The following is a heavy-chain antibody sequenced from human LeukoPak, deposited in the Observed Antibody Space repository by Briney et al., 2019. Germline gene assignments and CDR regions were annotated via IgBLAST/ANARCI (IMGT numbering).Heavy chain of an antibody. V-gene: IGHV3-48*03. CDR1: GFTFDDYG. J-gene: IGHJ6*03. D-gene: IGHD6-19*01. CDR3: ARDRVAGVYYYYYMDV. Sequence: GGSLRLSCAASGFTFDDYGMSWVRQAPGKGLEWVSYISSSGSTIYYADSVKGRFTISRDNAKNSLYLQMNSLRAEDTAVYYCARDRVAGVYYYYYMDVWGKGPTVTVSS. CDR2: ISSSGSTI.